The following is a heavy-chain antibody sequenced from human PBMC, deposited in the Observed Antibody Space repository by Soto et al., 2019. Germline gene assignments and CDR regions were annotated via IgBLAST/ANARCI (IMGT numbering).Heavy chain of an antibody. CDR2: INAYNGNT. CDR1: GYTFTSYG. D-gene: IGHD3-16*01. CDR3: ASDWFGVDY. Sequence: QVQLVQSGAEVKKPGASVKVSCKASGYTFTSYGISWVRQAPGQGLEWMGWINAYNGNTHYAQNLQGKLTMTTDTYTSTAYMELRSLRSDDTAVYYCASDWFGVDYWGQGTLVTVSS. J-gene: IGHJ4*02. V-gene: IGHV1-18*01.